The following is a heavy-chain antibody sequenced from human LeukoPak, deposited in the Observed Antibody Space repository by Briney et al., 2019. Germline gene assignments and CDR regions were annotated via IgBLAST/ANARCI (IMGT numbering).Heavy chain of an antibody. J-gene: IGHJ3*02. Sequence: SETLSLTCTVSNSSIISYYWTWIRQPPGKGLEWIGYIYYSGTTNYNPSLKSRVTMSVDTSKNQFSLKLSSVTAADAAVYYCARIRVNAFDIWGQGTMVTVSS. CDR1: NSSIISYY. D-gene: IGHD3-10*01. CDR3: ARIRVNAFDI. CDR2: IYYSGTT. V-gene: IGHV4-59*01.